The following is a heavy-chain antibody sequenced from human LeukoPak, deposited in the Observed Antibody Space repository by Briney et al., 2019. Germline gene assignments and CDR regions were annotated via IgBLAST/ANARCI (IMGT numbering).Heavy chain of an antibody. D-gene: IGHD1-26*01. CDR3: AKEGESIVGAGPDY. CDR2: ISGSGGST. J-gene: IGHJ4*02. V-gene: IGHV3-23*01. CDR1: GFTFSSYA. Sequence: SGGSLLLSCAASGFTFSSYAMSWVRQAPGKGLEWVSAISGSGGSTYYADSVKGRFTISRDNSKNTLYLQMNSLRAEDTAVYYCAKEGESIVGAGPDYWGQGTLVTVSS.